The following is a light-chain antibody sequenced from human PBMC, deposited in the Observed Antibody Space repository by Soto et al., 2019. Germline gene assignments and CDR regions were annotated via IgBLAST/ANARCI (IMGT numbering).Light chain of an antibody. CDR2: QDS. V-gene: IGLV3-1*01. Sequence: SYELTQPPSVSVSPGQTASITCSGDKLGDKYACWYQQKPGQSPVLVIYQDSKRPSGIPERFSGSNSGNTATLTISGTQAMDDADYYCQAWGSSTYVFGTGTKLTVL. CDR1: KLGDKY. CDR3: QAWGSSTYV. J-gene: IGLJ1*01.